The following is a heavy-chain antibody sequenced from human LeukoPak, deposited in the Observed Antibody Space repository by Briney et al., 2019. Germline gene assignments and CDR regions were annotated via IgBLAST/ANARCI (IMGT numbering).Heavy chain of an antibody. V-gene: IGHV1-2*02. Sequence: ASVKVSCKASGYTFTGYYMHWVRQAPGQGLEWMGWINPNSGGTNYAQKFQGRVTMTRDTSISTAYMELSRLRSDDTAVYYCARDCGAAAGTCFDYWGQGTLVTVSS. CDR1: GYTFTGYY. D-gene: IGHD6-13*01. J-gene: IGHJ4*02. CDR3: ARDCGAAAGTCFDY. CDR2: INPNSGGT.